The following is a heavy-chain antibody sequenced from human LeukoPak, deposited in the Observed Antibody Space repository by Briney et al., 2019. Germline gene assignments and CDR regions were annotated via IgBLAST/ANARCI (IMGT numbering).Heavy chain of an antibody. J-gene: IGHJ4*02. V-gene: IGHV3-23*01. CDR1: GFTFSTYS. CDR2: IYASGDST. D-gene: IGHD6-19*01. CDR3: AKDVVPDSGWDLDY. Sequence: GGSLRLSCAASGFTFSTYSMSWVRQGPGKGVEWVSSIYASGDSTFYVDSVKGRFTISRDNSKNTLYLQMSSLRTEDTAIYYCAKDVVPDSGWDLDYWGQGTLVTVSS.